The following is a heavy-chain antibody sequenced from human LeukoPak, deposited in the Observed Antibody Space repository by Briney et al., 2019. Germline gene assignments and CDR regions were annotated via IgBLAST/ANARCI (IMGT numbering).Heavy chain of an antibody. D-gene: IGHD2-15*01. V-gene: IGHV3-23*01. J-gene: IGHJ6*02. CDR1: GFTFSNFG. CDR3: AKGGYCSGRSCPYGMDV. CDR2: ISGSTTST. Sequence: PGGSLRLSCAAPGFTFSNFGMNWVRQAPGKGLKWVSAISGSTTSTNCAGSVKGRFTSSRDNSKNALYLQMNSLRAEDTAVYYCAKGGYCSGRSCPYGMDVWGQGTTVTVSS.